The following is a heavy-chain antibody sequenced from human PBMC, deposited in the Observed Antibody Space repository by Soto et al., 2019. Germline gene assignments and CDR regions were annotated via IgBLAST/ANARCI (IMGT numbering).Heavy chain of an antibody. CDR1: GYSFTSYC. CDR3: ARLHRDIYSSIDP. J-gene: IGHJ5*02. D-gene: IGHD5-12*01. V-gene: IGHV5-51*01. Sequence: GESLKISCKGSGYSFTSYCIGWVRQMPGKGLEWMGIIYPGDSDTRYSPSFQGQVTISADKSISTAYLQWSSLKASDTAMYYCARLHRDIYSSIDPWGQGTLVTVSS. CDR2: IYPGDSDT.